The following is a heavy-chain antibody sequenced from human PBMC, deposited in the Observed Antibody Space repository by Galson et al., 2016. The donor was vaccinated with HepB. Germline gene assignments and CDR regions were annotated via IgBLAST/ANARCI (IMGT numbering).Heavy chain of an antibody. CDR3: ATLPRDFGVIEPLDY. Sequence: VKVSCKVSGYSLSELPMHWVRPAPGGGLEWMGRFDPEDGKTIYAETFEGRLTMTQDSSTDTAYMQLTSLNTNDTAVYFCATLPRDFGVIEPLDYWGQGTLITVSS. CDR1: GYSLSELP. CDR2: FDPEDGKT. D-gene: IGHD3-3*01. J-gene: IGHJ4*02. V-gene: IGHV1-24*01.